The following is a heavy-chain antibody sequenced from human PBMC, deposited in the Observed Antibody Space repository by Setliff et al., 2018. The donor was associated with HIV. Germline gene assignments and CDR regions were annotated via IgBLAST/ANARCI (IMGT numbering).Heavy chain of an antibody. V-gene: IGHV1-69*13. J-gene: IGHJ4*02. CDR3: AAYCGGDCYSVDY. Sequence: SVKVSCKASGGTFSIYAISRVRQAPGQGLEWMGGIIPIFGIPNYAQKFQGRVTITADESTSTAYMELSSLRSDDTAVYYCAAYCGGDCYSVDYWGQGTLVTVSS. D-gene: IGHD2-21*02. CDR1: GGTFSIYA. CDR2: IIPIFGIP.